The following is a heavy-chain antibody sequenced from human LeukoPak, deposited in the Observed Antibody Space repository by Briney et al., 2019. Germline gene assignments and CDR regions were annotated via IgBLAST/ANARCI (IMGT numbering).Heavy chain of an antibody. D-gene: IGHD3-10*01. V-gene: IGHV7-4-1*02. Sequence: ASVKVSGKASGYTFTTNAINWVRQAPGQGLEWMGWINTNTGHPTYVRGFTGRFVFSLDTSVSTAYLQINSLKAEDTAVYFCARDPVGPLWSLDYWGQGTLVTVSS. J-gene: IGHJ4*02. CDR2: INTNTGHP. CDR3: ARDPVGPLWSLDY. CDR1: GYTFTTNA.